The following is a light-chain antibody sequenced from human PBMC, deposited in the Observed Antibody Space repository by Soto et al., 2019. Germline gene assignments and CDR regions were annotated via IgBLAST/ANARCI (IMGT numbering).Light chain of an antibody. CDR3: QQSYIGPRT. Sequence: DIQLTQSPSSLSASVGDRVSITCRASQTIDKFLNWYQQKPGKAPKLLISVASTLQSGVPSTFSGSGSGTDFTLTISSLQPEDFGTYYCQQSYIGPRTFGQETKVEIK. V-gene: IGKV1-39*01. CDR2: VAS. CDR1: QTIDKF. J-gene: IGKJ2*01.